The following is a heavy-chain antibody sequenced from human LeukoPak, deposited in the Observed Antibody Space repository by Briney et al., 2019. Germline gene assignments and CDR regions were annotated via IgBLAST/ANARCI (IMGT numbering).Heavy chain of an antibody. D-gene: IGHD6-19*01. CDR1: GGSISSYY. CDR3: ARVSGYSSGWDNWSDP. Sequence: SETLSLTRTVSGGSISSYYWSWIRQPPGKGLEWIGYIYYSGSTNYNPSLKSRVTISVDTSKNQFSLKLSSVTAADTAVYYCARVSGYSSGWDNWSDPWGQGTLVTVSS. J-gene: IGHJ5*02. V-gene: IGHV4-59*01. CDR2: IYYSGST.